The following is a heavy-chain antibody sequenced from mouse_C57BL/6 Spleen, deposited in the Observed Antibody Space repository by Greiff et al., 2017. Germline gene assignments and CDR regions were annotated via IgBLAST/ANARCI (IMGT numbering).Heavy chain of an antibody. D-gene: IGHD1-1*01. CDR3: ARDGTTVVARYYFDY. V-gene: IGHV3-6*01. CDR1: GYSITSGYY. J-gene: IGHJ2*01. Sequence: ESGPGLVKPSQSLSLTCSVTGYSITSGYYWNWIRQFPGNKLEWMGYISYDGSNNYNPSLKNRISITRDTSKNQFFLKLNSVTTEDTATYYCARDGTTVVARYYFDYWGQGTTLTVSS. CDR2: ISYDGSN.